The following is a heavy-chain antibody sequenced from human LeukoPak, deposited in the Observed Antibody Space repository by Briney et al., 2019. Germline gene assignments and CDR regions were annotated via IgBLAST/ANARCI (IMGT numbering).Heavy chain of an antibody. CDR1: GYSFISYW. J-gene: IGHJ4*02. CDR3: ARLGYNDSAVDY. D-gene: IGHD5-24*01. CDR2: IFPGGSDT. V-gene: IGHV5-51*01. Sequence: GASPKIFCKGSGYSFISYWICWWRRMPGEDLEWLGIIFPGGSDTSYSLSFQGQVTISADKSINTAYLQRSSLRASDTAMYYCARLGYNDSAVDYWDQGTQVTVSS.